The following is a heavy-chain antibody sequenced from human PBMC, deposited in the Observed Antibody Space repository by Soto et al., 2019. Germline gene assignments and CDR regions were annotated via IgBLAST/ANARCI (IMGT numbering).Heavy chain of an antibody. V-gene: IGHV3-23*01. D-gene: IGHD3-22*01. CDR2: ISGSGGST. Sequence: EVQLLESGGGLVQPGGSLRLSCAASGFTFSSYAMSWVRQAPGEGLEWVSGISGSGGSTSYADSVKGRFTISRDNSKNTLYLQMRSLRGEDTAVYYCATSYSRSELYYFDYWGQGALVTVSS. J-gene: IGHJ4*02. CDR1: GFTFSSYA. CDR3: ATSYSRSELYYFDY.